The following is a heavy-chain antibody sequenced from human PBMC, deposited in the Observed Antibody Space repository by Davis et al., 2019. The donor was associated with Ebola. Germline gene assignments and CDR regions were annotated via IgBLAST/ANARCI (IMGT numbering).Heavy chain of an antibody. J-gene: IGHJ6*02. Sequence: HTGGPLRPPFPALGFPFSSYWMHWVRQAPGQGLVWVSLINIDGSSTRYADSVKGRFTISRDNGKNTLDLQMNSLRAEDTAVYYCASGGGDDLYYYGMDVWGQGTTVTVSS. D-gene: IGHD2-21*02. V-gene: IGHV3-74*01. CDR3: ASGGGDDLYYYGMDV. CDR2: INIDGSST. CDR1: GFPFSSYW.